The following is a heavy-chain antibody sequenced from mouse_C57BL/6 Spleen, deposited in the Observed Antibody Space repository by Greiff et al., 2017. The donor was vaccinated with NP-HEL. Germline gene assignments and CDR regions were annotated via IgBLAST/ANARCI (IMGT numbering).Heavy chain of an antibody. CDR1: GYSITSGYY. J-gene: IGHJ1*03. D-gene: IGHD1-1*01. V-gene: IGHV3-6*01. Sequence: DVKLVESGPGLVKPSQSLSLTCSVTGYSITSGYYWNWIRQFPGNKLEWMGYISYDGSNNYNPSLKNRISITRDTSKNQFFLKLNSVTTEDTATYYCARGRTTVVAHWYFDVWGTGTTVTVSS. CDR3: ARGRTTVVAHWYFDV. CDR2: ISYDGSN.